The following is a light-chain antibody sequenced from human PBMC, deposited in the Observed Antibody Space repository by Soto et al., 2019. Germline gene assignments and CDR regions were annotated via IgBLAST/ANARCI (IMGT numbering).Light chain of an antibody. CDR3: QQYAIRPPVT. V-gene: IGKV3-11*01. Sequence: EIVLTQSPGTLSLSPGERATLSCRASQSVSSYLAWYQQKPGQAPRLLICDASNRATGIPARFSGSGSGTDFTLTISNLEPEDSAVYYCQQYAIRPPVTFGQGTRLDIE. CDR1: QSVSSY. J-gene: IGKJ5*01. CDR2: DAS.